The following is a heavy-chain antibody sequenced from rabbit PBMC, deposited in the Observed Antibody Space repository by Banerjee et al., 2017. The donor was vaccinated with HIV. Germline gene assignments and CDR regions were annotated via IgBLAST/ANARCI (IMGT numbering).Heavy chain of an antibody. Sequence: QSLEESGGDLVKPEGSLTLTCTASAFSFSNKYVMCWVRQAPGKGLEWIGCVYGGNTVYASWAKGRFTISKTSSTTVTLQMTSLTAADTATYFCARDLAGVIGWNFDLWGQGTL. CDR1: AFSFSNKYV. V-gene: IGHV1S40*01. D-gene: IGHD4-1*01. CDR2: VYGGNT. CDR3: ARDLAGVIGWNFDL. J-gene: IGHJ4*01.